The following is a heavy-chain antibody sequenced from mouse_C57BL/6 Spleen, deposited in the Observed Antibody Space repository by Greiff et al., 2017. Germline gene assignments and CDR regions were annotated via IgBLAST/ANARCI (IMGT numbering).Heavy chain of an antibody. Sequence: QVQLQQSGPELVKPGASVKISCTASGYAFSSSWMNWVKQRPGKGLEWIGRIYPGDGDTNYNGKFKGQATLTADKSSSTANMQLSSLTSEDSAVYFCATYSNSPSFGYWGQGTTLTVSS. D-gene: IGHD2-5*01. V-gene: IGHV1-82*01. J-gene: IGHJ2*01. CDR2: IYPGDGDT. CDR3: ATYSNSPSFGY. CDR1: GYAFSSSW.